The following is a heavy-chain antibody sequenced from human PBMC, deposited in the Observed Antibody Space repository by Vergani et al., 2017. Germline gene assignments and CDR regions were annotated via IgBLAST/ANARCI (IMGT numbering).Heavy chain of an antibody. Sequence: QVQILQSGGGVVQPGGSLRLSCTLSGFTLNTYGIHWVRQAPGKGLEWVSFIRYDGSSEYYGDSVKGRFTISRDKSQNTVNLQMNCLRTEDTAVYFCANSVSAGNVGVAYFGMDVWGRGTTVTVSS. CDR1: GFTLNTYG. D-gene: IGHD1-26*01. V-gene: IGHV3-30*02. CDR3: ANSVSAGNVGVAYFGMDV. J-gene: IGHJ6*02. CDR2: IRYDGSSE.